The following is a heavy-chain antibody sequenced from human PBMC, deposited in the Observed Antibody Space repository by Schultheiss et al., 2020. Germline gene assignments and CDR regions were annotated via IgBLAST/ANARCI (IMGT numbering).Heavy chain of an antibody. CDR1: GFTFSSYW. D-gene: IGHD2-2*01. Sequence: GGSLRLSCAASGFTFSSYWMSWVRQAPGKGLEWVANIKHDGSEKYYVDSVKGRFTISRDNAKNSLYLQMNSLRAEDTAVYYCARSPPIVVVPAAIPYFDYWGQGTLVTVSS. V-gene: IGHV3-7*01. CDR3: ARSPPIVVVPAAIPYFDY. J-gene: IGHJ4*02. CDR2: IKHDGSEK.